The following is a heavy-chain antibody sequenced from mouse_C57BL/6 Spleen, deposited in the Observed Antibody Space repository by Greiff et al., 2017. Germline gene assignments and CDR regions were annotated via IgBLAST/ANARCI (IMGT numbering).Heavy chain of an antibody. CDR2: INPNNGGT. J-gene: IGHJ2*01. V-gene: IGHV1-26*01. CDR1: GYTFTDYY. Sequence: EVQLQQSGPELVKPGASVKISCKASGYTFTDYYMNWVKQSHGKSLEWIGDINPNNGGTSYNQKFKGKATLTVDKSSSTAYMELRSLTSEDSAVYYCARSETYGSSYIDYWGQGTTLTVSS. D-gene: IGHD1-1*01. CDR3: ARSETYGSSYIDY.